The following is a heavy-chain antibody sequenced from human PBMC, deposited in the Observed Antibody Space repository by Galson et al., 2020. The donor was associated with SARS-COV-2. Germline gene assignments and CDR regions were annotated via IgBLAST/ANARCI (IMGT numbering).Heavy chain of an antibody. V-gene: IGHV3-49*03. D-gene: IGHD2-15*01. Sequence: GESLKISCEASGFNFGDFVMSWFRQTPGKGLEWMNFIRNRATGGSTESAASFKDRFSISRDDSKRIAYLDMSSLKTEDTGVYYCAAIYCPSPTCRYPIENWGQGTLVTVSS. CDR2: IRNRATGGST. J-gene: IGHJ4*02. CDR1: GFNFGDFV. CDR3: AAIYCPSPTCRYPIEN.